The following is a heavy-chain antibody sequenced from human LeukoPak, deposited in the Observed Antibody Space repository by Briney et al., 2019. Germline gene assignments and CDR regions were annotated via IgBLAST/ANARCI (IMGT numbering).Heavy chain of an antibody. D-gene: IGHD6-13*01. Sequence: PSETLSLTCAVYGGSFSGYYWSWIRQPPGKGLEWIGEINHSGSTNYNPSLKSRVTISVDTSKNQFSLKLSSVTAADTAVYYCARVTIAAAKKTYYYMDVWGKGTPVTVSS. CDR2: INHSGST. CDR3: ARVTIAAAKKTYYYMDV. CDR1: GGSFSGYY. J-gene: IGHJ6*03. V-gene: IGHV4-34*01.